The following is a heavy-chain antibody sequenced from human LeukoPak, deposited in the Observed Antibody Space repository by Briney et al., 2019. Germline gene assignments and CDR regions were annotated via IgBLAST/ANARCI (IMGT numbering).Heavy chain of an antibody. CDR3: ARGNDFWSGYYIIDY. CDR1: GGSISSGDYY. J-gene: IGHJ4*02. CDR2: IYYSGST. Sequence: SETLSLTCTVSGGSISSGDYYWSWIRQPPGKGLEWIGYIYYSGSTYYNPSLKSRVTISVDTSKNQFSLKLSSVTAADMAVYYCARGNDFWSGYYIIDYWGQGTLVTVSS. D-gene: IGHD3-3*01. V-gene: IGHV4-30-4*01.